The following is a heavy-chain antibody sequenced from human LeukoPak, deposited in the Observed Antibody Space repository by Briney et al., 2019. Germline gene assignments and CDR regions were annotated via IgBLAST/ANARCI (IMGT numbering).Heavy chain of an antibody. D-gene: IGHD5-12*01. CDR1: GFTFSSYS. CDR3: ARGTPAATIDY. Sequence: GGSLRLSCAASGFTFSSYSMNWVRQAPGKGLEWVSSISSSSSYIYYADSVRGRFTISRENAKNSLYLQMNSLRAEDTAVYYCARGTPAATIDYWGQGTLVTVSS. V-gene: IGHV3-21*01. CDR2: ISSSSSYI. J-gene: IGHJ4*02.